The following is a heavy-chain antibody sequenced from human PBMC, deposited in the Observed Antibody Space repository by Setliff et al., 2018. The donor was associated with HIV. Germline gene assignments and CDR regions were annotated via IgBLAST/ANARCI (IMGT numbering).Heavy chain of an antibody. D-gene: IGHD3-10*01. CDR1: GGTFSSYG. J-gene: IGHJ6*02. V-gene: IGHV1-69*10. CDR2: ILPFLGMG. CDR3: GAGQHSYSYLGYYYSGVDV. Sequence: RASVKVSCKTPGGTFSSYGISWVRQAPGQGLEWVGGILPFLGMGDFAQKFQGRVTITADESTSTAYMELSSLRSDDTAIYYCGAGQHSYSYLGYYYSGVDVWGQGTTVTVSS.